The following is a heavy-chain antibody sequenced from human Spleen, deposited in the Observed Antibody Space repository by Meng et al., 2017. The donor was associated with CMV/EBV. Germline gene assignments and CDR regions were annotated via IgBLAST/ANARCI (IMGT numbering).Heavy chain of an antibody. D-gene: IGHD6-6*01. J-gene: IGHJ4*02. Sequence: QLQLQEAGPGLVKPSETLSLTCTGSGGSISSSSYYWGWIRQPPGKGLEWIGSIYYSGSTYYNPSLKSRVTISVDTSKNQFSLKLSSVTAADTAVYYCARDILKQLALRDYWGQGTLVTVSS. CDR3: ARDILKQLALRDY. CDR1: GGSISSSSYY. V-gene: IGHV4-39*07. CDR2: IYYSGST.